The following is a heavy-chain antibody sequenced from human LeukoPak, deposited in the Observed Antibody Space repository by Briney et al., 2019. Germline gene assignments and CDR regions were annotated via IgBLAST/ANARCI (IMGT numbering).Heavy chain of an antibody. Sequence: ASVKVSCKVSGYTLTELSMHWVRQAPGKGLEWMGGFDPEDGETIYAQKFQGRVTMTEDTSTDTAYMELSSLRSEDTAVYYCAIMASWSLAFDIWGQGTMVTVSS. J-gene: IGHJ3*02. D-gene: IGHD1-1*01. CDR2: FDPEDGET. CDR1: GYTLTELS. CDR3: AIMASWSLAFDI. V-gene: IGHV1-24*01.